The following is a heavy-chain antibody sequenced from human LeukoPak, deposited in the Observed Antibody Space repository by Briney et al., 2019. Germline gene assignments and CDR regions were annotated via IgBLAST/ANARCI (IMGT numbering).Heavy chain of an antibody. V-gene: IGHV3-53*04. D-gene: IGHD5-24*01. J-gene: IGHJ5*02. CDR1: GFTVRNNH. CDR2: IDSRDNT. Sequence: QPGGSLRLSCAASGFTVRNNHMSWVRQAPGKGLEWVSVIDSRDNTYNADSVKGRFTISRHTSKNTLYLQMNSLRAEDTAVYYCARESTPLRGAFDPWGPGTLVTVSS. CDR3: ARESTPLRGAFDP.